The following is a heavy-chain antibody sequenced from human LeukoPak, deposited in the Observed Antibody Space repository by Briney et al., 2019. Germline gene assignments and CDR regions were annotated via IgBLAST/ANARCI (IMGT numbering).Heavy chain of an antibody. V-gene: IGHV1-24*01. D-gene: IGHD2-15*01. CDR2: PDNGESEP. Sequence: ASVKVSCKVSGYTLSDLSMHWVRQALGEGLEWMGGPDNGESEPAYAHNFQGRVTLTEDTSTDTAYMEIHNLRPDDSAMYYCTTDVGDCSDGICYSGDAFDVWGQGTMVTVSS. CDR3: TTDVGDCSDGICYSGDAFDV. J-gene: IGHJ3*01. CDR1: GYTLSDLS.